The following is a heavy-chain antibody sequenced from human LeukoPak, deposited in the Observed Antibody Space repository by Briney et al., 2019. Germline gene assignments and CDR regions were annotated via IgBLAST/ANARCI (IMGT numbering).Heavy chain of an antibody. CDR1: GGSFSGYY. D-gene: IGHD4-11*01. CDR2: INHSGST. V-gene: IGHV4-34*01. CDR3: VGAEINDYSRY. J-gene: IGHJ4*02. Sequence: RPSETLSLTCAVYGGSFSGYYWSWIRQPPGKGLEWIGEINHSGSTNYNPSLKSRVTISVDTSKNQFSLKLSSVTAADTAVYYCVGAEINDYSRYWGQGIPVIVSS.